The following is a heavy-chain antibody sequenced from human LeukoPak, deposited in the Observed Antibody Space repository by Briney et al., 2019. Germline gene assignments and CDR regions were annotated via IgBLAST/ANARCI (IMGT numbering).Heavy chain of an antibody. V-gene: IGHV3-23*01. CDR2: ISGSDGST. D-gene: IGHD1-26*01. CDR3: AKGYKKVGATGIDY. Sequence: GGSLRLSCAASGFTFSSYAMNWVRQAPGKGLEWVSAISGSDGSTYYADSVKGRFTISRDNSKNTLYLQMNSLRAEDTAVYYCAKGYKKVGATGIDYWGQGTLVTVSS. CDR1: GFTFSSYA. J-gene: IGHJ4*02.